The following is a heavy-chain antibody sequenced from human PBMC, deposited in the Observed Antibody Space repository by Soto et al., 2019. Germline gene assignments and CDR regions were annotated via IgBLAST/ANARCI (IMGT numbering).Heavy chain of an antibody. CDR3: ARYIGATIKGNWFDP. D-gene: IGHD5-12*01. Sequence: PSETLSLTCAVYGGSFSVYYWSWIRQPPGKGLEWIGEINHSGSTNYNPSLKSRVTISVDTSKNQFSLKLSSVTAADTAVYYCARYIGATIKGNWFDPWGQGTLVTVSS. CDR2: INHSGST. V-gene: IGHV4-34*01. J-gene: IGHJ5*02. CDR1: GGSFSVYY.